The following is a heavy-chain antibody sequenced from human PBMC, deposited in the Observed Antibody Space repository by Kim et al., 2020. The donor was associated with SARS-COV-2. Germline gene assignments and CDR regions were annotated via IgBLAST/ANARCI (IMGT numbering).Heavy chain of an antibody. CDR2: ISYDGSNK. Sequence: GGSLRLSCAASGFTFSSYGMHWVRQAPGKGLEWVAVISYDGSNKYYADSVKGRFTISRDNSKNTLYLQMNSLRAEDTAVYYCAKDSYDSSGYYFDYWGQG. V-gene: IGHV3-30*18. CDR1: GFTFSSYG. CDR3: AKDSYDSSGYYFDY. D-gene: IGHD3-22*01. J-gene: IGHJ4*02.